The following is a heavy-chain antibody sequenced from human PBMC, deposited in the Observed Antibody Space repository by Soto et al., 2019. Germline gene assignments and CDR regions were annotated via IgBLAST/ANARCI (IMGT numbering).Heavy chain of an antibody. CDR1: GYSFTTYG. CDR2: ISTYNGDT. J-gene: IGHJ4*02. Sequence: QVQLVQSGAEVKKPGASVRVSCKASGYSFTTYGVTWVRQAPGQGLEWMGWISTYNGDTRVAQQHQGRVTLTTDTSTNAAHMELSSLRSDDTAIYYCARTEGRSTRGDYWGQGTLVTVSS. D-gene: IGHD2-8*01. CDR3: ARTEGRSTRGDY. V-gene: IGHV1-18*01.